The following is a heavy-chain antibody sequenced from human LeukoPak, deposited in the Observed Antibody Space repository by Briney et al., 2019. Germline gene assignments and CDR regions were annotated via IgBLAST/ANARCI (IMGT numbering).Heavy chain of an antibody. Sequence: PSETLYLTCTVSGGPVSSVSYYWSWIRQPPRKGLEWIGYIYYRGSPNYNPSLKSRVTISPDTSKNQFSLKLSSVTAADTAVYYCAMTGRGNYWGQGTLVTVSS. CDR3: AMTGRGNY. CDR1: GGPVSSVSYY. CDR2: IYYRGSP. J-gene: IGHJ4*02. V-gene: IGHV4-61*01.